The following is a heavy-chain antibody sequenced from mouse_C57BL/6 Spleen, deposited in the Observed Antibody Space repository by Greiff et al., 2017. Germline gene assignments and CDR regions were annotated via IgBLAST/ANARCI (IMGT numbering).Heavy chain of an antibody. D-gene: IGHD2-5*01. J-gene: IGHJ2*01. V-gene: IGHV1-81*01. CDR1: GYTFTSYG. Sequence: QVQLKESGAELARPGASVKLSCKASGYTFTSYGISWVKQRTGQGLEWIGEIYPRSGNTYYNEKFKGKATLTADKSSSTAYMELRSLTSEDSAVYFCARREAYYSNYLFDYWGQGTTLTVSS. CDR3: ARREAYYSNYLFDY. CDR2: IYPRSGNT.